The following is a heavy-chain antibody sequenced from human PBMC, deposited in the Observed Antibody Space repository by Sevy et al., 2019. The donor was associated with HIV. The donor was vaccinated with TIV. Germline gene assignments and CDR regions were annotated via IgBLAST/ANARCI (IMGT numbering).Heavy chain of an antibody. CDR3: ARDKIAAIGVMDY. Sequence: ASVKVSCKASGYTFNSYGINWVRQAPGQGLEWMGRISAYNANTNYAQNLQDRVTMTSDTSTSTAYMELWSLRSDDTAVYFCARDKIAAIGVMDYWGQGTLVTVSS. CDR1: GYTFNSYG. V-gene: IGHV1-18*01. CDR2: ISAYNANT. D-gene: IGHD6-13*01. J-gene: IGHJ4*02.